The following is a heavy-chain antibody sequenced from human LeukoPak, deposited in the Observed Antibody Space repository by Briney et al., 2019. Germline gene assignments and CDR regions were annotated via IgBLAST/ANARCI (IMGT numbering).Heavy chain of an antibody. Sequence: SETLSLTCTVSAGSISSYYWSWIRQPPGKGLEWIGRISSSGSTNYNPSLKSRVTISVDTSKNQFSLKLSSVTAADTAVYFCARGPYSYDSSGAFDIWGQGTMVTVSS. CDR3: ARGPYSYDSSGAFDI. J-gene: IGHJ3*02. CDR1: AGSISSYY. CDR2: ISSSGST. V-gene: IGHV4-4*08. D-gene: IGHD3-22*01.